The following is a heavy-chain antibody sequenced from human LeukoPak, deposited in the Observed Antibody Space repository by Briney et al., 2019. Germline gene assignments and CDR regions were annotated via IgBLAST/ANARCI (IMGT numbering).Heavy chain of an antibody. CDR1: GFTFSTYW. CDR2: IYSGGST. D-gene: IGHD4-11*01. Sequence: GGSLRLSCAASGFTFSTYWMHWVRQAPGKGLEWVSVIYSGGSTYYADSVKGRFTISRDNSKTTLFLQMNSLRAEDTAVYFCAKDLHDYGNYVGWFDSWGQGTLVTVSS. J-gene: IGHJ5*01. CDR3: AKDLHDYGNYVGWFDS. V-gene: IGHV3-53*01.